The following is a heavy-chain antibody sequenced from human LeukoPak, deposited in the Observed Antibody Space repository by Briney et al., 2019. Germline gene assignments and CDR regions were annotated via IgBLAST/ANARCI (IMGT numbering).Heavy chain of an antibody. V-gene: IGHV1-24*01. CDR3: ATVHSGSYVDFDY. D-gene: IGHD1-26*01. CDR1: GYTLTELS. J-gene: IGHJ4*02. Sequence: ASVTVSCKVSGYTLTELSIHWVRQAPGKGLEWMGGFDPEDGETIYAPKFQGRVTMTEDTSTDTAYMELSSLRSEDTAVYYCATVHSGSYVDFDYWGQGTLVTVSS. CDR2: FDPEDGET.